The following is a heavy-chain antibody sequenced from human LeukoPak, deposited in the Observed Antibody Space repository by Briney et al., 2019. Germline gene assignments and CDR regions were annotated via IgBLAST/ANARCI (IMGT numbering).Heavy chain of an antibody. Sequence: SETLSLTCTVSGSSITTYTHWGWIRQSPGKGLEGIARTHHTGNTTHTPSLEKRDPISIPTSKTPLSLELRSVTPRATAFYFCVSSKSNYEAVSWGPGTLVTVSS. V-gene: IGHV4-38-2*02. CDR2: THHTGNT. CDR3: VSSKSNYEAVS. D-gene: IGHD3-22*01. CDR1: GSSITTYTH. J-gene: IGHJ5*02.